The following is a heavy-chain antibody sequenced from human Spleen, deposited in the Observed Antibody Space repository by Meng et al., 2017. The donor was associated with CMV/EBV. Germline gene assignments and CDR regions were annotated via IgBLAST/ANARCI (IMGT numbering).Heavy chain of an antibody. CDR3: ARVYYDSTNYYFSFGY. J-gene: IGHJ4*02. V-gene: IGHV3-30*04. CDR2: ISYDGDKK. CDR1: GISFSNYA. Sequence: GESLKISCAASGISFSNYAMTWVRQAPGKGLEWVAVISYDGDKKFYTDSVKGRFTISRDNSKSTLILQMSSLRSEDTAVYYCARVYYDSTNYYFSFGYWGQGTLVTVSS. D-gene: IGHD3-22*01.